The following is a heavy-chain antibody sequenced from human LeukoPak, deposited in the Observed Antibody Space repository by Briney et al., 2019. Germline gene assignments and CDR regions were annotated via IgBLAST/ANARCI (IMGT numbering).Heavy chain of an antibody. D-gene: IGHD5-12*01. CDR3: AREDYSGYDFYDY. V-gene: IGHV3-74*01. Sequence: GGSLRLPCAACGFPLRSCWMHWVRQAPGKGRVGGSLINSDGSSRNYADSVKGRFTSSRDNAKNTLYLQMNRLRVEDTAVYYCAREDYSGYDFYDYWGQGSLVTVSS. CDR1: GFPLRSCW. CDR2: INSDGSSR. J-gene: IGHJ4*02.